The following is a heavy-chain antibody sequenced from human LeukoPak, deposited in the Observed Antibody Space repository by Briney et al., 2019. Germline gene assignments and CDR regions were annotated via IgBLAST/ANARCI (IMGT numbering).Heavy chain of an antibody. D-gene: IGHD3-22*01. CDR1: GGSISSGDYY. Sequence: PSQTLSLTCTVSGGSISSGDYYWSWTRQPPGKVLEWIGYIYYSGSTYYNPSLKSRVTISVDTSKNQFSLKLSSVTAADTAVYYCARLPYYDSSGYYSPFDYWGQGTLVTVSS. J-gene: IGHJ4*02. CDR2: IYYSGST. CDR3: ARLPYYDSSGYYSPFDY. V-gene: IGHV4-30-4*01.